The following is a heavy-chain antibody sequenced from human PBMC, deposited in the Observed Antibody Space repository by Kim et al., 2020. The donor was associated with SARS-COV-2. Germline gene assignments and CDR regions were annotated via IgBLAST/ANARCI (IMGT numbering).Heavy chain of an antibody. D-gene: IGHD4-17*01. V-gene: IGHV3-30*18. CDR3: AKDRDYGGNSGAGYQYGMDV. Sequence: GGSLRLSCAASGFTFSSYAMHWVRQAPGKGLEWVAVISYDASNKYYADSVTGRFTITRGNSKNTLYLQMNSLRAEDMAVYDCAKDRDYGGNSGAGYQYGMDVWGQGNTGTVSS. CDR2: ISYDASNK. J-gene: IGHJ6*02. CDR1: GFTFSSYA.